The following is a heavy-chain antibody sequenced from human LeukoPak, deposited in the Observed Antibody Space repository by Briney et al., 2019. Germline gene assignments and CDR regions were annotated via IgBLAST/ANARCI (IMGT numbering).Heavy chain of an antibody. CDR3: ATYGGNSPDY. V-gene: IGHV4-4*07. Sequence: PSETQSLTCAVSGGSISSYYWSWIRQPAGKGLEWIGRIYVTGSTNYNPSLKSRVTMSIDTSKKQFSLKLRSVTAADTAVYYCATYGGNSPDYWGQGTLVTVSS. D-gene: IGHD4-23*01. CDR2: IYVTGST. J-gene: IGHJ4*02. CDR1: GGSISSYY.